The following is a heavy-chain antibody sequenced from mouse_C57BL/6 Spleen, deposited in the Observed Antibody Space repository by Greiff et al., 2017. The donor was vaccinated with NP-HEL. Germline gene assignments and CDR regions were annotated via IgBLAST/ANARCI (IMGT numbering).Heavy chain of an antibody. CDR2: IRNKANGYTT. J-gene: IGHJ4*01. V-gene: IGHV7-3*01. D-gene: IGHD2-4*01. CDR1: GFTFTDYY. CDR3: ARYYDYDYYYAMDY. Sequence: EVNVVESGGGLVQPGGSLSLSCAASGFTFTDYYMSWVRQPPGKALEWLGFIRNKANGYTTEYSASVKGRFTISRDNSQSILYLQMNALRAEDSATYYCARYYDYDYYYAMDYWGQGTSVTVSS.